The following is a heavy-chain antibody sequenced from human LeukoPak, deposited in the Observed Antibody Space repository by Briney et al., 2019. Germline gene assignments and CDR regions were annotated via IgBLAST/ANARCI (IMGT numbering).Heavy chain of an antibody. CDR3: ARGGLRHFDRSPFEV. Sequence: GGSLRLSCAASGFTFSSYEMNWVRQAPGKGLEWVAVVWDDGSNKHYADSVKGRFAISRDNSKNTLFLQMNSLRAEDTAVYYCARGGLRHFDRSPFEVWGQGTMVTVSS. D-gene: IGHD3-9*01. CDR2: VWDDGSNK. J-gene: IGHJ3*01. V-gene: IGHV3-33*08. CDR1: GFTFSSYE.